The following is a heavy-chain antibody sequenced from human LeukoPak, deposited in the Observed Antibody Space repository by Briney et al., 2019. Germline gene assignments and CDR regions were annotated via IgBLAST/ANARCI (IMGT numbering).Heavy chain of an antibody. D-gene: IGHD6-13*01. CDR1: GFTFSSYG. Sequence: PGGSLRLSCAASGFTFSSYGMNWVGPAPGKGLEWVSSICGTGTYINYADSLKGRLTISRDNAKNSLYLQMNSLRAEDTAVYYCARVLGGRIAATGTSDCWGQGTLVTVSS. CDR2: ICGTGTYI. CDR3: ARVLGGRIAATGTSDC. V-gene: IGHV3-21*01. J-gene: IGHJ4*02.